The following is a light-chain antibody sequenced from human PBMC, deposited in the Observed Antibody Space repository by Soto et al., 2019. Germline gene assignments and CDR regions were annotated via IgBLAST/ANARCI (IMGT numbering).Light chain of an antibody. CDR3: CSSAPASTYV. CDR1: IDDVGAYNS. CDR2: KST. V-gene: IGLV2-23*01. J-gene: IGLJ1*01. Sequence: QSALAQPASVSGSPGQSITISCTGTIDDVGAYNSVSWYQQLPHKAPQVILYKSTQRPSGVSSRFSGSTSGNAASLTISGLQADAEADYFCCSSAPASTYVFGTGTKLTVL.